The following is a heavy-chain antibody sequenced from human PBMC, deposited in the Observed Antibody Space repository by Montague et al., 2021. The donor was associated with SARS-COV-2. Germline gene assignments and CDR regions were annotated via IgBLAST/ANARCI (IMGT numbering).Heavy chain of an antibody. CDR2: ISYDGSNK. V-gene: IGHV3-30-3*01. Sequence: SLRLSCAASGFTFSSYAMHWVRQAPGKGLEWVAVISYDGSNKYYADSVKGRFTISRDNSKNTLYLQMNSLRAEDTAVYYCAGELLAAFDIWGQGTMVTASS. D-gene: IGHD1-26*01. J-gene: IGHJ3*02. CDR1: GFTFSSYA. CDR3: AGELLAAFDI.